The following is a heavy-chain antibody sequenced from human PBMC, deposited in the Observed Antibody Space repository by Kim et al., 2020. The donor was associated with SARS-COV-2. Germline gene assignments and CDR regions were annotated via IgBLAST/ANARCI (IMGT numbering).Heavy chain of an antibody. D-gene: IGHD4-17*01. V-gene: IGHV1-46*01. Sequence: YAQKFQGRVTMTRDTSTSTVYMELSSLRSEDTAVYYCAREYGDYDNWFDPWGQGTLVTVSS. J-gene: IGHJ5*02. CDR3: AREYGDYDNWFDP.